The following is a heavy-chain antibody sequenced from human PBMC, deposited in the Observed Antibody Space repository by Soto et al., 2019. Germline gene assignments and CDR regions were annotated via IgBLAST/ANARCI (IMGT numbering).Heavy chain of an antibody. CDR1: GGFIDSHY. CDR2: IYYSGST. J-gene: IGHJ5*02. D-gene: IGHD3-22*01. V-gene: IGHV4-59*08. Sequence: PSETLSLTCTISGGFIDSHYWNWIRQPPGKGLEWLGHIYYSGSTIYSPSLESRVTMSVDTSKNQFSLRLRSVTAADTAVYYCARRESMTMTGKDNWFDPWGQGILVTVS. CDR3: ARRESMTMTGKDNWFDP.